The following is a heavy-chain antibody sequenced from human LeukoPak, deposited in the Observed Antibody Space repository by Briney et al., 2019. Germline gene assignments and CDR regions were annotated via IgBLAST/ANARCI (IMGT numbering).Heavy chain of an antibody. CDR3: ARDLYGGYLGLDY. J-gene: IGHJ4*02. V-gene: IGHV3-30-3*01. CDR2: ISYDGSNK. Sequence: GGPLRLSCAASGITFSSYAMHWVRQAPGKGLEWVAVISYDGSNKYYADSVKGRFTISRDNSKNTLYLQMNSLRAEDTAVYHCARDLYGGYLGLDYWGQGTLVTVSS. D-gene: IGHD5-12*01. CDR1: GITFSSYA.